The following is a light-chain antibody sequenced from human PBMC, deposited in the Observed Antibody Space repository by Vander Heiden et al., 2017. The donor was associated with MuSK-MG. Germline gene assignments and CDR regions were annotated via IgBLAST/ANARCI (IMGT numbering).Light chain of an antibody. CDR1: SPNIGAGYD. CDR2: GNS. CDR3: QSYDSSLSAVV. V-gene: IGLV1-40*01. J-gene: IGLJ2*01. Sequence: QSVLTQPPSVSGAPGQRVTIPCPGSSPNIGAGYDVHWYQQLPGPAPKLLIYGNSNRPSGVPDRFSGSKSGTSASLAITGLQAEDEADYYCQSYDSSLSAVVFGGGTKLTVL.